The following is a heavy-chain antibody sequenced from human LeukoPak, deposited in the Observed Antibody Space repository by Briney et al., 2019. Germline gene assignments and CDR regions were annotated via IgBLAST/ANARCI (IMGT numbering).Heavy chain of an antibody. CDR3: ARDVGYSSGWYAPFYYYYYMDV. CDR2: INWNGGST. CDR1: EFTFSSFA. V-gene: IGHV3-20*04. J-gene: IGHJ6*03. D-gene: IGHD6-19*01. Sequence: GGSLRLSCAASEFTFSSFAMSWVRQAPGKGLEWVSGINWNGGSTGYADSVKGRFTISRDNAKNSLYLQMNSLRAEDTALYYCARDVGYSSGWYAPFYYYYYMDVWGKGTTVTVSS.